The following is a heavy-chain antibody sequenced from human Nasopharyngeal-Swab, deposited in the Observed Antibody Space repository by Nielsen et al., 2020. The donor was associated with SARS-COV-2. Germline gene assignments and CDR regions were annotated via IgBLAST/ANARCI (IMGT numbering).Heavy chain of an antibody. D-gene: IGHD2-2*03. V-gene: IGHV4-61*08. Sequence: SETLSLTCTVSGGSISSGGYYWSWIRQPPGKGLEWIGYIYYSGSTNYNPSLKSRVTISVDTSKNQFSLKLSSVTAADTAVYYCARTGDLDIVVVPAALWAFDIWGQGTMVTVSS. CDR3: ARTGDLDIVVVPAALWAFDI. CDR1: GGSISSGGYY. J-gene: IGHJ3*02. CDR2: IYYSGST.